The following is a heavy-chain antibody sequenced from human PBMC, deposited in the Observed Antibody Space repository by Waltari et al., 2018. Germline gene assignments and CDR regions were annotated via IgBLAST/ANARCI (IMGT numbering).Heavy chain of an antibody. Sequence: QVQLQESGPGLVKTSETLSLTCTVSGGSISSYYGSWIRQPTGTGLEWIGYIYYSGSTNYNPSLKSRVTISVDTSKNQFSLKLSSVTAADTAVYYCASGGELASYYMDVWGKGTTVTVSS. J-gene: IGHJ6*03. CDR1: GGSISSYY. CDR3: ASGGELASYYMDV. D-gene: IGHD1-26*01. V-gene: IGHV4-59*01. CDR2: IYYSGST.